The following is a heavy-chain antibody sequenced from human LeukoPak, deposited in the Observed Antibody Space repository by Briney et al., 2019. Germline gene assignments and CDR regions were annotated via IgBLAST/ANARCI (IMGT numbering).Heavy chain of an antibody. CDR3: AKDGEPDNYDFRSGYSV. CDR1: GFTFSSYA. CDR2: ISGSGGST. V-gene: IGHV3-23*01. J-gene: IGHJ4*02. D-gene: IGHD3-3*01. Sequence: GGSLRLSCAASGFTFSSYAMSWVRQAPGKGLEWVSAISGSGGSTYYAASVKGRFTISRDNSRNTLYLQMNSLRAEDTAVYYCAKDGEPDNYDFRSGYSVWGQGTLVTVSS.